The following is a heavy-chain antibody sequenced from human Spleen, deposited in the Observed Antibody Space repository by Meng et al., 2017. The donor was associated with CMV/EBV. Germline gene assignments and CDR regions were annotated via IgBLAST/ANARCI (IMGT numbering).Heavy chain of an antibody. V-gene: IGHV1-46*01. J-gene: IGHJ3*01. Sequence: ASVKVSCKASGYTFTTYYMHWVRQAPGQGLEWMGRINPDGGTTTYSQKFQGEITLTSDTSTTTVYMELSRLKSQDTAIYYCARDLVGYDAFDVWGQGTMVTVSS. CDR3: ARDLVGYDAFDV. D-gene: IGHD5-18*01. CDR2: INPDGGTT. CDR1: GYTFTTYY.